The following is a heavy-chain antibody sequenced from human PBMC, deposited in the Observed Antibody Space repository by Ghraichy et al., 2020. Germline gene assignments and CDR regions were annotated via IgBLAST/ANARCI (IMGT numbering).Heavy chain of an antibody. J-gene: IGHJ3*02. V-gene: IGHV1-69*13. CDR1: GGTFSSYA. CDR2: IIPIFGTA. Sequence: SVKVSCKASGGTFSSYAISWVRQAPGQGLEWMGGIIPIFGTANYAQKFQGRVTITADESTSTAYMELSSLRSEDTAVYYCARECGSGSYSYDAFDIWGQGTMVTVSS. CDR3: ARECGSGSYSYDAFDI. D-gene: IGHD1-26*01.